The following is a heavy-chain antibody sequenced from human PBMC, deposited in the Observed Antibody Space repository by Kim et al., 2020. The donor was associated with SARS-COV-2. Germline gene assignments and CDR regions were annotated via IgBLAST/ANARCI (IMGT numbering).Heavy chain of an antibody. D-gene: IGHD2-15*01. CDR2: IRHSGGST. J-gene: IGHJ4*01. Sequence: GGSLRLTCAASGFTFSSYDMTWVRQAPGKGLEWVSTIRHSGGSTYYAASVKGRFTTSRDTSRNTLYLQMNNLSAEDTALYYCARVRGAETPLDSFDYWG. V-gene: IGHV3-23*01. CDR3: ARVRGAETPLDSFDY. CDR1: GFTFSSYD.